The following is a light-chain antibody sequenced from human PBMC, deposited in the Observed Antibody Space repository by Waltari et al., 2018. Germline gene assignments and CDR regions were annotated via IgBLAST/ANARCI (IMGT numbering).Light chain of an antibody. CDR3: QQHYNSPPT. CDR2: WAS. V-gene: IGKV4-1*01. J-gene: IGKJ2*01. Sequence: DIVMTQSPDSLAVSLGERATINCKSSQGVLYSSSNKNYLSWYQQKPGQPPKLLIYWASTRESGVPDRFSGSGSETDFTLTISSLQAEDVAVYYCQQHYNSPPTFGKGTKVEIK. CDR1: QGVLYSSSNKNY.